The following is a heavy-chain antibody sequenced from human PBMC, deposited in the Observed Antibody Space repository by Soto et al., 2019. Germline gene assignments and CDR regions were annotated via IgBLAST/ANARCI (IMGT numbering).Heavy chain of an antibody. CDR3: ARGPLNYGSGSYFSRHYYGMDV. CDR1: GGTFSSYA. Sequence: SVKVSCKASGGTFSSYAISWVRQAPGQGLEWMGGIIPIFGTANYARKFQGRVTITADESTSTAYMELSSLRSEDTAVYYCARGPLNYGSGSYFSRHYYGMDVWGQGTTVTVSS. CDR2: IIPIFGTA. V-gene: IGHV1-69*13. D-gene: IGHD3-10*01. J-gene: IGHJ6*02.